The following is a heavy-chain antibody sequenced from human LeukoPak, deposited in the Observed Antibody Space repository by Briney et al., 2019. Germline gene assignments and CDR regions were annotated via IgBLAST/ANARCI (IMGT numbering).Heavy chain of an antibody. D-gene: IGHD6-6*01. CDR2: INPNSGGT. CDR1: GYTLTDHH. CDR3: AREMTIAALDY. J-gene: IGHJ4*02. V-gene: IGHV1-2*02. Sequence: ASVKVSCKASGYTLTDHHVSWVRQAPGQGLEWMGWINPNSGGTNYAQKFQGRVTMTRDTSISTAYMELSRLRSDDTAVYYCAREMTIAALDYWGQGTLVTVSS.